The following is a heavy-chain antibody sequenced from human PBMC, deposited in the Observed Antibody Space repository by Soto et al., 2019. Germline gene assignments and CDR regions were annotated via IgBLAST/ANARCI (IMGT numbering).Heavy chain of an antibody. D-gene: IGHD3-22*01. V-gene: IGHV4-38-2*01. CDR3: ARARRVVAVTIVDY. CDR1: VHYISSSGC. J-gene: IGHJ4*02. Sequence: SQNLSLTCAVPVHYISSSGCPTWVRQPPGKGLGWIGSIYHSGHTYYNPSLRSRFTISIDTSKSHFSLKVSSVSAADTDVYFCARARRVVAVTIVDYWGQGILVTVSS. CDR2: IYHSGHT.